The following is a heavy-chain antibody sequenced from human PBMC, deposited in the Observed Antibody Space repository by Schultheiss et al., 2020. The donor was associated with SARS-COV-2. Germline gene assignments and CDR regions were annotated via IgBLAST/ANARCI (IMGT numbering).Heavy chain of an antibody. CDR1: GFTFSSYG. J-gene: IGHJ4*02. V-gene: IGHV3-33*01. Sequence: GGSLRLSCVASGFTFSSYGMHWVRQAPGKGLEWVAVIWYDGSNKEYADSVKGRFTISRDNSKNTLYLQMNSLRAEDTAVYYCARDHSGHDYWGQGTLVTVSS. CDR3: ARDHSGHDY. D-gene: IGHD1-26*01. CDR2: IWYDGSNK.